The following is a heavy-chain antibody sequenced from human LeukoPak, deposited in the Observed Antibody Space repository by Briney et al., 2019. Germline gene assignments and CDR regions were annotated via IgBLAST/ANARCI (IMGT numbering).Heavy chain of an antibody. D-gene: IGHD2-15*01. CDR3: AVEGYCSGGFCYTNWFDP. CDR2: IGSSRSDK. CDR1: GFTFSTYG. Sequence: GGSLRLSCAASGFTFSTYGMSWVRQAPGKGLEWVSYIGSSRSDKHYADSVKGRFTISRDNAKNTLYLQMNRLRDEETAVYYCAVEGYCSGGFCYTNWFDPWGEGTLVTVSS. V-gene: IGHV3-48*02. J-gene: IGHJ5*02.